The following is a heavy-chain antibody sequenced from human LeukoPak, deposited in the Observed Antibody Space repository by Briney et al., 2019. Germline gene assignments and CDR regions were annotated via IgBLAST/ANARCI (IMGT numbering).Heavy chain of an antibody. Sequence: SETLSLTCTVSGGSVTGYDWSWIRQPPGKGLEWIGYIYTSGSTRYNSSLKSRVTISVDTSKNQFSLNLSSVPAADPAVYFCARSSNWNDWFDPWGQETLVTVSS. V-gene: IGHV4-4*08. D-gene: IGHD1-1*01. CDR1: GGSVTGYD. CDR2: IYTSGST. J-gene: IGHJ5*02. CDR3: ARSSNWNDWFDP.